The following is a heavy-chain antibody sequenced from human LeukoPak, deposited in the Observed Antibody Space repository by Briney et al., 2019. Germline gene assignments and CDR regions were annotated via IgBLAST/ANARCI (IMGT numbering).Heavy chain of an antibody. Sequence: PGRSLRLSCAASGFTFSSYGMHWVRQAPGKGLEWVAVIWYDGSNKYYADSVKGRFTISRDNSKNTLYLQMNSLRAEDTAVFYCAKDSVYYDCSPGYWGQGTLVTVSS. D-gene: IGHD3-22*01. CDR3: AKDSVYYDCSPGY. J-gene: IGHJ4*02. CDR1: GFTFSSYG. V-gene: IGHV3-33*06. CDR2: IWYDGSNK.